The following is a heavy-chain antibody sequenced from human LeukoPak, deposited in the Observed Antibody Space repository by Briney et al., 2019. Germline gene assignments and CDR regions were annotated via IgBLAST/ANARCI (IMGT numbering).Heavy chain of an antibody. D-gene: IGHD3-22*01. V-gene: IGHV1-2*02. CDR2: INPNSGGT. CDR1: GYTFTGYY. J-gene: IGHJ4*02. Sequence: ASVKVSCNASGYTFTGYYMHWVRQAPGQGLEWMGWINPNSGGTNYAQKLQGRVTMTTDTSTSTAYMELRSLRSDDTAVYYCARDRDASSGYYYGGDYWGQGTLVTVSS. CDR3: ARDRDASSGYYYGGDY.